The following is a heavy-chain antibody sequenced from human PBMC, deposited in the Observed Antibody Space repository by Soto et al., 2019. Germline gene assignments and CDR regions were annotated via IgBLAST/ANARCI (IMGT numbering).Heavy chain of an antibody. V-gene: IGHV1-18*01. Sequence: WASVKVSCKTSGYTFTSYVISWVRQAPLQGLEWMGWISAHNGNTNYAQKLQGRVTMTTETSTSTAYMELRSLRSDDTAVYYCATGRLYCSGAGCYFDYWGQGTLVTVSS. CDR2: ISAHNGNT. CDR1: GYTFTSYV. D-gene: IGHD2-15*01. J-gene: IGHJ4*02. CDR3: ATGRLYCSGAGCYFDY.